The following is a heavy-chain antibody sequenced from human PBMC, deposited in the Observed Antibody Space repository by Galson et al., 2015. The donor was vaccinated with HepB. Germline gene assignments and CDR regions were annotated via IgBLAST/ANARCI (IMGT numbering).Heavy chain of an antibody. CDR3: ARFVSDSGSYLDAFDI. Sequence: ETLSLTCTVSGGSISSYYWSWIRQPPGKGLEWIGYIYYSGSTNYNPSLKSRVTISVDTSKNQFSLKLSSVTAADTAVYYCARFVSDSGSYLDAFDIWGQGTMVTVSS. V-gene: IGHV4-59*01. J-gene: IGHJ3*02. D-gene: IGHD3-10*01. CDR2: IYYSGST. CDR1: GGSISSYY.